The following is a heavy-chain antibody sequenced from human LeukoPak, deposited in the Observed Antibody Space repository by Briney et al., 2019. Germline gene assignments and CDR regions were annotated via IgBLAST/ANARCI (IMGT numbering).Heavy chain of an antibody. V-gene: IGHV3-30*02. J-gene: IGHJ4*02. CDR3: ARENWDFDF. Sequence: GGSLRLSCAASGFTFSNYALHWVRQAPGKGLEWVASIRFNGNFYADYVKGRLTISRDNSKSTVSLQMDTLRTEDTALYYCARENWDFDFWGQGTLVTVSS. CDR1: GFTFSNYA. D-gene: IGHD7-27*01. CDR2: IRFNGN.